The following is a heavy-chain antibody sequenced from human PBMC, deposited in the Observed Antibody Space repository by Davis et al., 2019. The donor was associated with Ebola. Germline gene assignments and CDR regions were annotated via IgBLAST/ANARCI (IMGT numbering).Heavy chain of an antibody. V-gene: IGHV4-59*01. Sequence: MPSETLSLTCTVSDGSISSYSWSWIRQPPGKGLEWIGYIYYSGSTNYNPSLKSRVTISVDTSKNQFSLKLSSVTAADTAVYYCARAWYDFWSGSYYYGMDVWGQGTTVTVSS. J-gene: IGHJ6*02. CDR3: ARAWYDFWSGSYYYGMDV. CDR1: DGSISSYS. D-gene: IGHD3-3*01. CDR2: IYYSGST.